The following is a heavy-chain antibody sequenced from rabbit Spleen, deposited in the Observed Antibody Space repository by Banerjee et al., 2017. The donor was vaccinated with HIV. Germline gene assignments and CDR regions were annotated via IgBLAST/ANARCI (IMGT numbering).Heavy chain of an antibody. CDR2: IDAGNSDFT. CDR1: GVSFTFSSY. Sequence: QSLEESGGDLVKPGASLTLTCTASGVSFTFSSYMCWVRQAPGKGLEWIACIDAGNSDFTYFASWAKGRFTCSKTSSTTVTLQMTSLTAADTATYFCARDTGSSFSSYGMDLWGPGTLVTVS. J-gene: IGHJ6*01. V-gene: IGHV1S40*01. D-gene: IGHD8-1*01. CDR3: ARDTGSSFSSYGMDL.